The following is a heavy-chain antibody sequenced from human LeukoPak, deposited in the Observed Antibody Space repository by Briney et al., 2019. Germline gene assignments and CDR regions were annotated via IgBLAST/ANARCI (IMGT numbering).Heavy chain of an antibody. Sequence: GGSLRLSCAASGFTFTSRGMTWVRQAPGKGLEWVSSISDTGGSTYYADSVKGRFTISRDNSKNTLYLQMNSLRAEDTAVYYCARDRDAEFWSGYKDDAFDYGGGGTLVRVSS. CDR1: GFTFTSRG. J-gene: IGHJ4*02. D-gene: IGHD3-3*01. V-gene: IGHV3-23*01. CDR2: ISDTGGST. CDR3: ARDRDAEFWSGYKDDAFDY.